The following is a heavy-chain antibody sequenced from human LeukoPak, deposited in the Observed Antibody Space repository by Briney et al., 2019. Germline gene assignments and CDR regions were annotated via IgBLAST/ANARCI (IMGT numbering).Heavy chain of an antibody. CDR3: ARTSYYYYMDV. CDR2: ISAYNGNT. CDR1: GYTFTSYG. J-gene: IGHJ6*03. Sequence: ASVKVSCKASGYTFTSYGISWVRQAPGQGLEWMGWISAYNGNTNYAQKFQGRVTITADESTSTAYMELSSLRSEDTAVYYCARTSYYYYMDVWGKGTTVTISS. V-gene: IGHV1-18*01.